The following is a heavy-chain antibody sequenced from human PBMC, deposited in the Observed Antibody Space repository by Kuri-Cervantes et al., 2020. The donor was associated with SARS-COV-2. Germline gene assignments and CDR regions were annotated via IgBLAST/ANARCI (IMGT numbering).Heavy chain of an antibody. Sequence: SCAISGDSVSSNSAAWNWIRQSPSRGLEWLGRTYYRSKWYNDYAVSVKSRITINPDTSKNQFSLQLNSVTPEDTAVYYCAKEQYSSIPTYFDYWGQGTLVTVSS. J-gene: IGHJ4*02. CDR1: GDSVSSNSAA. CDR3: AKEQYSSIPTYFDY. D-gene: IGHD6-13*01. CDR2: TYYRSKWYN. V-gene: IGHV6-1*01.